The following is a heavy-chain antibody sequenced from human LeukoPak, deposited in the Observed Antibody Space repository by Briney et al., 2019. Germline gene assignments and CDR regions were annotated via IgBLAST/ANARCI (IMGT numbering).Heavy chain of an antibody. V-gene: IGHV3-74*01. Sequence: GGSLRLSCAASGFTFSSYWMHWVRHAPGKGLVWVSRINSDGSSTSYADSVKGRFTISRDNAKNTLYLQMNSLRAEDTAVYYCARGGGYSSSSGVPAYWGQGTLVTVSS. CDR1: GFTFSSYW. CDR2: INSDGSST. D-gene: IGHD6-6*01. CDR3: ARGGGYSSSSGVPAY. J-gene: IGHJ4*02.